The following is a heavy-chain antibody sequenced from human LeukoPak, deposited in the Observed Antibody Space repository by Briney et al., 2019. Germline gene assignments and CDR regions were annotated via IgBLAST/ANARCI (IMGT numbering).Heavy chain of an antibody. Sequence: SETLSLTCAVYGGSFSDYYWTWIRQSPGKGLEWIGEINHSGSTNYNPSLKSRVVMSIDTSKTQFSLKLTSVTAADTGVYYCAREGATVAGKTSLDYWGQGNLVTVSS. D-gene: IGHD6-19*01. CDR2: INHSGST. V-gene: IGHV4-34*01. CDR3: AREGATVAGKTSLDY. CDR1: GGSFSDYY. J-gene: IGHJ4*02.